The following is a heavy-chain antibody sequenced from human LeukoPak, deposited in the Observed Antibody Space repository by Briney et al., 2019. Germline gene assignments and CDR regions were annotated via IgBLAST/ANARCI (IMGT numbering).Heavy chain of an antibody. D-gene: IGHD3-22*01. CDR2: IKSKTDGGTT. Sequence: PGGSLRLSCAASGFTFSNAWMSWVRQAPGKGLEWVGRIKSKTDGGTTDYAAPVKGRFTISRDDSKNTLYLQMNSLKTEDTAVYYCTTEVTRITYYYDSSGYYVVAPGWFDPSGQGTLVTVSS. J-gene: IGHJ5*02. CDR3: TTEVTRITYYYDSSGYYVVAPGWFDP. V-gene: IGHV3-15*01. CDR1: GFTFSNAW.